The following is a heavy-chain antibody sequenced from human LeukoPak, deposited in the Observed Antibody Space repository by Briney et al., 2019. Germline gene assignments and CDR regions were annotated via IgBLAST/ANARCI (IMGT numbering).Heavy chain of an antibody. J-gene: IGHJ4*02. Sequence: GGSLRLFCAASGFTFSSYAMSWVRQAPGKGLEWVSAISGSGGSTYYADSVKGRFTISRDNSKNTLYLQMNSLRAEDTAVYNCAKHKAGTSGTSLDYWGQGTLVTVSS. V-gene: IGHV3-23*01. CDR3: AKHKAGTSGTSLDY. CDR2: ISGSGGST. CDR1: GFTFSSYA. D-gene: IGHD6-19*01.